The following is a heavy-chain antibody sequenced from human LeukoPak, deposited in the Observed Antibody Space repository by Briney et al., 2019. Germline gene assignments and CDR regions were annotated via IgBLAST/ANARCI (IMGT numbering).Heavy chain of an antibody. D-gene: IGHD3-9*01. CDR1: GGSISSYY. Sequence: SETLSLTCTVSGGSISSYYWSWIRQPPGKGLEWIGYIYYSGSTNYNLSLKSRVTISVDTSKNQFSLKLSSVTAADTAVYYCARLGILTGIDAFDIWGQGTMVTVSS. J-gene: IGHJ3*02. CDR3: ARLGILTGIDAFDI. CDR2: IYYSGST. V-gene: IGHV4-59*08.